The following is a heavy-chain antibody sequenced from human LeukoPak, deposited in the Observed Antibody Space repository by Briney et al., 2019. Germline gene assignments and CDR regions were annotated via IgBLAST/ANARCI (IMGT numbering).Heavy chain of an antibody. V-gene: IGHV4-61*02. CDR1: GGSISSGSNY. J-gene: IGHJ3*02. D-gene: IGHD2/OR15-2a*01. Sequence: PSETLSLTCTVSGGSISSGSNYWSWIRQPAGKGLEWIGRFYTSGSTNYNPSLKSRVTISVDTSKNQFSLKLSSVTAADTAVYYCARGGSGHYFGAFDIWGQGTMVTVSS. CDR3: ARGGSGHYFGAFDI. CDR2: FYTSGST.